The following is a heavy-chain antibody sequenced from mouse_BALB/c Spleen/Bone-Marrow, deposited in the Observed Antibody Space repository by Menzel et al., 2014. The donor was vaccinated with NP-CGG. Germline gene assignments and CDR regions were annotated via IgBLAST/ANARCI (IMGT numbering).Heavy chain of an antibody. J-gene: IGHJ2*01. CDR1: GYAFSIYW. CDR2: IYPGDDDT. CDR3: ARGGISIDY. Sequence: VKLQESGAELVRPGSSVKISCKASGYAFSIYWMSWVKQRPGQGLEWIGQIYPGDDDTDYNGKFKGKATLTADRSSSTAYMQLNSLTSEDSAVYFCARGGISIDYWGQGTTLTVSS. V-gene: IGHV1-80*01.